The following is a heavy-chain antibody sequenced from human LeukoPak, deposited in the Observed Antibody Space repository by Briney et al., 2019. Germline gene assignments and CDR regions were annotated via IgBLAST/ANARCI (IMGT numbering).Heavy chain of an antibody. Sequence: ASVKVSCKASGYTFTDYYMHWVRQAPGQGFEWMGWINPNDGDTNYAQKLQGRVTMTTDTSTSTAYMELRSLRSDDTAVYYCARDSSSSADWFDPWGQGTLVTVSS. D-gene: IGHD6-6*01. CDR3: ARDSSSSADWFDP. CDR1: GYTFTDYY. CDR2: INPNDGDT. V-gene: IGHV1-18*04. J-gene: IGHJ5*02.